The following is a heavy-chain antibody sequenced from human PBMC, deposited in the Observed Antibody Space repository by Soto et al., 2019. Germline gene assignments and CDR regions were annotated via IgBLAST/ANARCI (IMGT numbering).Heavy chain of an antibody. J-gene: IGHJ4*02. CDR1: GFTFSSYA. CDR2: ISGSGGST. Sequence: EVQLLESGGGLVQPGGSLRLSCAASGFTFSSYAMSWVRQAPGKGLEWVSAISGSGGSTYYADSVKGRFTISRDNSKNTLYLQMNSLRAEDTAVYCCATNTGYSSSWYEDYWGQGTLVTVSS. D-gene: IGHD6-13*01. V-gene: IGHV3-23*01. CDR3: ATNTGYSSSWYEDY.